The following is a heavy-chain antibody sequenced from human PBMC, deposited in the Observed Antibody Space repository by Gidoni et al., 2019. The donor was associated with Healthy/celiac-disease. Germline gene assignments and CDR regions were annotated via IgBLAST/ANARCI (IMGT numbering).Heavy chain of an antibody. J-gene: IGHJ4*02. Sequence: QVQLVESGGGVVQPGRSLRLSCAASGFTFSSYGMHWVRQAPGKGLEWVAVISYDGSNKYYADSVKGRFTISRDNSKNTLYLQMNSLRAEDTAVYYCAGDTSGYWGQGTLVTVSS. V-gene: IGHV3-30*03. CDR3: AGDTSGY. CDR1: GFTFSSYG. CDR2: ISYDGSNK.